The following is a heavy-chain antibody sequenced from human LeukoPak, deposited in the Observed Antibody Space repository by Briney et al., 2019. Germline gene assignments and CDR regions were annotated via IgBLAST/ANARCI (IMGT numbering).Heavy chain of an antibody. CDR1: GYTFTSYD. D-gene: IGHD6-19*01. Sequence: ASVKVSCKASGYTFTSYDINWVRQATGQGLEWMGWMNPNSGNTGYAQKFQGRVTMTRNTSISTAYMELSSLRSEDTAVYYCARGRIKYSSGQHRPKAFDIWGQGTMVTVSS. V-gene: IGHV1-8*01. J-gene: IGHJ3*02. CDR2: MNPNSGNT. CDR3: ARGRIKYSSGQHRPKAFDI.